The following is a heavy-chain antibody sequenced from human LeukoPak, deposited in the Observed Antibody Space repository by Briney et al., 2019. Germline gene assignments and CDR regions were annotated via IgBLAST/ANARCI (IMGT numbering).Heavy chain of an antibody. Sequence: ASVKVSCKASGYTFTSYGISWVRQAPGEGLEWIGWISAYNGNTNYAQKLQGRATMTTDTSTSTAYMELRSLRSDDTAVYYCARFLRGLERYYFDYWGQGTLVTVSS. V-gene: IGHV1-18*01. CDR1: GYTFTSYG. CDR2: ISAYNGNT. D-gene: IGHD1-1*01. J-gene: IGHJ4*02. CDR3: ARFLRGLERYYFDY.